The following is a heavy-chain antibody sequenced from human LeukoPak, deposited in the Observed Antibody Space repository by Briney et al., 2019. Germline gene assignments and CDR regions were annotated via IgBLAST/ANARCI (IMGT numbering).Heavy chain of an antibody. CDR3: ARVTPSGYYDYVWGSYRLGSYYYMDV. Sequence: ASVKVSCKASGYTFTSYGISWVRQAPGQGLEWMGRISAYNGNTNYAQKLQGRVTMTTDTSTSTAYMELRSLRSDDTAVYYCARVTPSGYYDYVWGSYRLGSYYYMDVWGKGTTVTISS. CDR1: GYTFTSYG. D-gene: IGHD3-16*02. CDR2: ISAYNGNT. J-gene: IGHJ6*03. V-gene: IGHV1-18*01.